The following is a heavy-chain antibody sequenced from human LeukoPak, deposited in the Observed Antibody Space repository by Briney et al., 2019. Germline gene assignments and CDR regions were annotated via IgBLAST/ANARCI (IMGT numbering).Heavy chain of an antibody. Sequence: ASVKVSCKASGYTFTSYGISWGRQAPGQGLEWMGWISAYNGNTNYAQKLQGRVTMTTDTSTSTAYMELRSLRSDDTAVYYCARDIVVSYGNTGFDYWGQGTLVTVSS. CDR2: ISAYNGNT. J-gene: IGHJ4*02. CDR1: GYTFTSYG. D-gene: IGHD3-22*01. CDR3: ARDIVVSYGNTGFDY. V-gene: IGHV1-18*01.